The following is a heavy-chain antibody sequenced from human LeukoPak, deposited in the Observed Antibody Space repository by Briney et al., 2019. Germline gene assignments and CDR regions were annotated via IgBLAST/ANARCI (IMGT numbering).Heavy chain of an antibody. CDR2: ISGSGGST. Sequence: GGSLRLSCTVSGFSVSDNSMSWVRQAPGKGLEWVSAISGSGGSTYYADSVKGRFTISRDNSKNTLYLQMNSLRAEDTAVYYCAKDRIAAAANDAFDIWGQGTMVTVPS. D-gene: IGHD6-13*01. J-gene: IGHJ3*02. V-gene: IGHV3-23*01. CDR3: AKDRIAAAANDAFDI. CDR1: GFSVSDNS.